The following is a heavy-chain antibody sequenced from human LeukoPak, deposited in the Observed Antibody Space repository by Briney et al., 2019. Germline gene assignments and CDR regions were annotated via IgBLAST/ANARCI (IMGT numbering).Heavy chain of an antibody. D-gene: IGHD3-10*01. CDR1: GYTFTSYG. CDR2: ISAYNGNT. J-gene: IGHJ6*02. V-gene: IGHV1-18*01. CDR3: ARDLWFGELFRRPYGMDV. Sequence: GASVKVSCKASGYTFTSYGISWVRQAPGQGLEWMGWISAYNGNTNYAQKLQGRVTMTTDTSTSTAYMELRSLRSDDTAVYYCARDLWFGELFRRPYGMDVWGQGTTVTVSS.